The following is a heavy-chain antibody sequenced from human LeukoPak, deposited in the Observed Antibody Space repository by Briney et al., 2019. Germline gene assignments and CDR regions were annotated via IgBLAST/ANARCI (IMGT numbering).Heavy chain of an antibody. J-gene: IGHJ4*02. CDR1: GYTFASYD. V-gene: IGHV1-8*01. CDR3: AKDRDFVVVPDAINY. D-gene: IGHD2-2*01. Sequence: ASVKVSCKASGYTFASYDINWVRQATGQGLEWMGWMNPNSGNTGYAQKFQGRVTMTRNTSISTAYMELSSLRSEDTAVYYCAKDRDFVVVPDAINYWGQGTLVTVSS. CDR2: MNPNSGNT.